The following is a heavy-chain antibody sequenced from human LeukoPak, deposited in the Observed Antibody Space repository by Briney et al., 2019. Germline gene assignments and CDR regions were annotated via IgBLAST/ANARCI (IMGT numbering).Heavy chain of an antibody. Sequence: PSETLSLTCAVSSDSIFSTNWWSWVRQPPGKGLEWIGQIFYSGSTSYSPSLKSRVTISMDKSKNQFSLKLSSVTAADTAVYYCARAVAGTHGYWGQGTLVTVSS. J-gene: IGHJ4*02. CDR1: SDSIFSTNW. D-gene: IGHD6-19*01. CDR2: IFYSGST. CDR3: ARAVAGTHGY. V-gene: IGHV4-4*02.